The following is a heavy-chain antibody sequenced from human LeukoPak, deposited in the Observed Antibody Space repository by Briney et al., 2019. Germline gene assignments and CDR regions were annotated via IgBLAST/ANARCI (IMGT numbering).Heavy chain of an antibody. CDR3: AAEGYCSSTSCLLYYYYGMDV. Sequence: GGSLRLSCAASGFTFSSYAMHWVRQAPGKGLEWVAVISYDGSNKYYADSVKGRFTISRDNSKNTLYLQMHSLRAEDTAVYYCAAEGYCSSTSCLLYYYYGMDVWGQGTTVTVSS. CDR2: ISYDGSNK. CDR1: GFTFSSYA. V-gene: IGHV3-30-3*01. D-gene: IGHD2-2*01. J-gene: IGHJ6*02.